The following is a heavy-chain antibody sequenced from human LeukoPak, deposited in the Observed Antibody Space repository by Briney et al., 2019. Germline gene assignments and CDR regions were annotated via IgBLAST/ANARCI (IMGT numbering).Heavy chain of an antibody. D-gene: IGHD3-10*01. V-gene: IGHV4-61*02. J-gene: IGHJ4*02. CDR3: ARGPKGNGELLPFDY. CDR1: GGSTGSGSHY. Sequence: PSQTLSLTCTVSGGSTGSGSHYWNWIRQPAGEGLEWIGRIYTTGSTNYNPSLKSRVIISLDTSKNQFSLNLSSVTAADTAVYYCARGPKGNGELLPFDYWGQGTLVTVSS. CDR2: IYTTGST.